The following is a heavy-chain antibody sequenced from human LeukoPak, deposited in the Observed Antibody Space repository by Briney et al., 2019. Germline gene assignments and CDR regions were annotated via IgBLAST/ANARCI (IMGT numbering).Heavy chain of an antibody. V-gene: IGHV5-51*01. D-gene: IGHD1-1*01. CDR1: GYTFAAYY. J-gene: IGHJ4*02. Sequence: KVSCKTSGYTFAAYYIHWVRQMPGKGLEWLGSIYPGDSDTRYSPSFQGQVTISADKSISTAYLQWSSLKASDSAMYYCARCGTIGTGGDYWGQGTLVTVSS. CDR3: ARCGTIGTGGDY. CDR2: IYPGDSDT.